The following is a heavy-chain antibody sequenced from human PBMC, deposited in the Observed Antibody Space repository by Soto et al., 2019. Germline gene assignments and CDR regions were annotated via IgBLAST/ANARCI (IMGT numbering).Heavy chain of an antibody. Sequence: GGSLRLSCVASGFSFNTYAMSWVRRAPGKGLEWVSTISGSGSSTYSADSVKGRFTISRDNSKNTLYLQMNSLRTEDTAVYYCARALDFWSAYFDYWGQGSLVTVSS. CDR3: ARALDFWSAYFDY. V-gene: IGHV3-23*01. CDR1: GFSFNTYA. D-gene: IGHD3-3*01. CDR2: ISGSGSST. J-gene: IGHJ4*02.